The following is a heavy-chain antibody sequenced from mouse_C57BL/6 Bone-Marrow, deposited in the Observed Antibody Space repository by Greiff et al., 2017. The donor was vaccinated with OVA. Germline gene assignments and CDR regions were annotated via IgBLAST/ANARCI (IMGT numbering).Heavy chain of an antibody. J-gene: IGHJ3*01. V-gene: IGHV1-7*01. CDR2: INPSSGYT. D-gene: IGHD1-1*02. Sequence: QVHVKQSGAELAKPGASVKLSCKASGYTFTSYWMHWVKQRPGQGLEWIGYINPSSGYTKYNQKFKDKATLTADKSSSTAYMQLSSLTYEDSAVYYCASPYYVLFAYWGQGTLVTVSA. CDR3: ASPYYVLFAY. CDR1: GYTFTSYW.